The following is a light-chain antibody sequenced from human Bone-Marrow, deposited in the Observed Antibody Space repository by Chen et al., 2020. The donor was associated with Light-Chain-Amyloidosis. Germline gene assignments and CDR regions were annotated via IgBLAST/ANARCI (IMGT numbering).Light chain of an antibody. V-gene: IGLV1-51*01. Sequence: QSALTQSPSLSAAPGQNVTISCSGSSSNIGKNYVSWYQQLPGTAPKLLMYDSNKRPSGIPDRFSGTQSRTSAALGITGLQTGDEADYYCGAWDISLSGRVFGGGTRLTV. CDR3: GAWDISLSGRV. CDR1: SSNIGKNY. CDR2: DSN. J-gene: IGLJ3*02.